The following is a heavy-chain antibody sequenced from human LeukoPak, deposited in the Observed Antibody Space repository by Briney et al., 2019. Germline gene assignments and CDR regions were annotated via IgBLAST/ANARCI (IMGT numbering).Heavy chain of an antibody. CDR1: GFSLSTSGVG. Sequence: SGPTLVNPTQTLTLTCTFSGFSLSTSGVGVGWIRQPPGKALEWLALIYWNDDKRYSPSLKSRLTINKDTSKNQVVLTMTNMDPVDTATYYCAHESVHSVVVPAAPFDYWGQGTLVTVSS. CDR3: AHESVHSVVVPAAPFDY. J-gene: IGHJ4*02. V-gene: IGHV2-5*01. CDR2: IYWNDDK. D-gene: IGHD2-2*01.